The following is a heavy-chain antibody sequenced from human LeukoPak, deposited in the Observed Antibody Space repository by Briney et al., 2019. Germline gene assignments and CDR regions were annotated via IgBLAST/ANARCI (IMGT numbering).Heavy chain of an antibody. CDR3: ARDLGPDYYYYGMDV. V-gene: IGHV4-61*08. J-gene: IGHJ6*02. D-gene: IGHD3-16*01. Sequence: SETLSLTCTVSGGSISSGGYYWSWIRQHPGKGLEWIGYIYYSGSTNYNPSLKSRVTISVDTSKNQFSLKLSSVTAADTAVYYCARDLGPDYYYYGMDVWGQGTTVTVSS. CDR1: GGSISSGGYY. CDR2: IYYSGST.